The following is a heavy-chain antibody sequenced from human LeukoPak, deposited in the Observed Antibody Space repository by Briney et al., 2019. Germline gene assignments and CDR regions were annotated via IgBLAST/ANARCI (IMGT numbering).Heavy chain of an antibody. J-gene: IGHJ4*02. Sequence: GRSLRLSCAASGFTFSSYAMHWVRQAPGKGLEWVAVTSYDGSNEYYADSVKGRFTISRDNSKNTLYLQMNSLRAEDTAVYYCARERSGGNSEAYFDYWGQGTLVTVSS. V-gene: IGHV3-30*01. CDR2: TSYDGSNE. CDR1: GFTFSSYA. CDR3: ARERSGGNSEAYFDY. D-gene: IGHD4-23*01.